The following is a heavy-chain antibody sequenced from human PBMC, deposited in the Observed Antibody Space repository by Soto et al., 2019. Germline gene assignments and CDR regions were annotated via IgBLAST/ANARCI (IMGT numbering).Heavy chain of an antibody. D-gene: IGHD6-19*01. CDR1: GGSISSSSYY. V-gene: IGHV4-39*01. CDR3: ARHEGSGWAGDDYYYGMDV. CDR2: NYYSGST. Sequence: SETLSLTCTVSGGSISSSSYYWGWIRQPPGKGLEWIGSNYYSGSTYYNPSLKSRVTISVDTSKNQFSLKLSSVTAADTAVYYCARHEGSGWAGDDYYYGMDVWGQGTTVTVSS. J-gene: IGHJ6*02.